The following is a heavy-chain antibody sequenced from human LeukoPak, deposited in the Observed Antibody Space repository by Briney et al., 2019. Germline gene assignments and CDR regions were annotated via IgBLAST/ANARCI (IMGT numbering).Heavy chain of an antibody. CDR2: LNEDGSTT. J-gene: IGHJ4*02. CDR3: VKDYPRIGVTGSTSFFDY. V-gene: IGHV3-23*01. D-gene: IGHD1-7*01. Sequence: GGSLRLSCAASEFTFSDYAMSWVRQAPGKGLEWVSGLNEDGSTTFYADSVQGRFTIARDNPKNKLYLQMNSLRAEDTAVYYCVKDYPRIGVTGSTSFFDYWGQGTLVTVSS. CDR1: EFTFSDYA.